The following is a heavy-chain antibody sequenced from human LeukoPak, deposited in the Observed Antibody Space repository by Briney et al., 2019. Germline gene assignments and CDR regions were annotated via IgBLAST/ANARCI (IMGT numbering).Heavy chain of an antibody. D-gene: IGHD2-2*01. CDR2: INWNGGIT. Sequence: PGGSLRLSCAASGFTFDDNGMSWVRQAPGKGLEWVSGINWNGGITAYGDSVKGRFTISRDNAKNTLYLQMDSLRTEDTAVYYCAKRGGLCSSTACSHFHYGGQGTQVTVSS. CDR3: AKRGGLCSSTACSHFHY. CDR1: GFTFDDNG. J-gene: IGHJ4*02. V-gene: IGHV3-20*04.